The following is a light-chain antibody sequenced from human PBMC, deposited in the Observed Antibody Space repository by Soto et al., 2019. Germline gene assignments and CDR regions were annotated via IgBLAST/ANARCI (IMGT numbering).Light chain of an antibody. CDR1: SSDVGGYNY. V-gene: IGLV2-14*01. CDR2: EVS. CDR3: SSYTSSSTLD. J-gene: IGLJ1*01. Sequence: QSALTQPASVSGSPGQSLTISCTGTSSDVGGYNYVSWYQQHPGKAPKLMIYEVSNRPSGVSNRFSGSKSGNTASLTISGLQAEDEADYYCSSYTSSSTLDFGSGTKLTVL.